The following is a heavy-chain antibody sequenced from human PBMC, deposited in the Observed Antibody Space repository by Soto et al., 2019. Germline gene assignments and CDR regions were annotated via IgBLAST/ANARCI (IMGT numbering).Heavy chain of an antibody. D-gene: IGHD6-13*01. Sequence: QVQLQESGPGLVKPSETLSLTCTVSGGPIGSYYWSWIRQSPGKGLEWIGCVYYSDSTNYNPSLKSRVTISLDRSKNQISLRLSSVTAADTAVYYCARTEASSWSFFYYGMDVWGQGTAVAVSS. CDR1: GGPIGSYY. CDR3: ARTEASSWSFFYYGMDV. V-gene: IGHV4-59*01. CDR2: VYYSDST. J-gene: IGHJ6*02.